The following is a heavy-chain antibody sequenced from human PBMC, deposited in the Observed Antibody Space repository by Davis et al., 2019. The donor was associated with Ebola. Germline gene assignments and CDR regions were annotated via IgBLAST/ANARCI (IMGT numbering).Heavy chain of an antibody. J-gene: IGHJ6*02. Sequence: SGTLSLTCTVSGGSISSYYWSWIRQPPGKGLEWIGYIYYSGSTNYNPSLKSRVTISVDTSKNQFSLKLSSVTAADTAVYYCARGYYYYGMDVWGQGTLVTVSS. CDR1: GGSISSYY. V-gene: IGHV4-59*12. CDR2: IYYSGST. CDR3: ARGYYYYGMDV.